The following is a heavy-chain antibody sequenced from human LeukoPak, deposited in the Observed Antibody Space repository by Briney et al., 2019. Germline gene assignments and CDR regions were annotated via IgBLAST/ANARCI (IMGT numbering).Heavy chain of an antibody. J-gene: IGHJ5*01. V-gene: IGHV3-9*01. D-gene: IGHD6-13*01. Sequence: GGSLRLSCAASGFMFDDYAMHWVRQAPGKGLEWVSGINGIGGGTAYADSVKGRFTISRDNAKNSLYLQMNSLRLEDTALYFCAKWNRQPLVKGWFGSWGQGTLVTVSS. CDR3: AKWNRQPLVKGWFGS. CDR1: GFMFDDYA. CDR2: INGIGGGT.